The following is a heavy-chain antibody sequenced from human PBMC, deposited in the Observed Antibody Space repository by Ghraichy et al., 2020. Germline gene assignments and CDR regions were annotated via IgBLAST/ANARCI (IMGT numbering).Heavy chain of an antibody. CDR2: ISKSSDYI. CDR1: GFTFSTYT. J-gene: IGHJ6*02. D-gene: IGHD2/OR15-2a*01. CDR3: ARFLGFCNSVSCYDYYYGVDV. V-gene: IGHV3-21*01. Sequence: LSLTCAASGFTFSTYTMNWVRQAPGKGLEWVSSISKSSDYIYYRDSVKGRFTISRDTAANSLYLQMNGLRVEDTAVYYCARFLGFCNSVSCYDYYYGVDVWGQGTTVTVSS.